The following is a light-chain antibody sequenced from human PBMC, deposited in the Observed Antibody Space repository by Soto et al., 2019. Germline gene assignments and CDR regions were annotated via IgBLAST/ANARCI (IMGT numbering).Light chain of an antibody. V-gene: IGKV3-20*01. CDR2: GAS. Sequence: EIVLTQSPGTLSLSPGERATLSCRASQSVSTRSLAWYQQKPGQAPRLLISGASSRAADIPDRFSGSGSGTDFTLTINRLEPEDFAVYYCQQYDSSPRTFGQGTMVE. CDR3: QQYDSSPRT. CDR1: QSVSTRS. J-gene: IGKJ1*01.